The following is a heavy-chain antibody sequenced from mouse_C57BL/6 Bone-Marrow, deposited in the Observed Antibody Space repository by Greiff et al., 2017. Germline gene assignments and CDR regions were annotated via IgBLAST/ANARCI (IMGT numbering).Heavy chain of an antibody. D-gene: IGHD2-2*01. CDR3: TTHIFYGYDVDY. Sequence: VQLKESGAELVRPGASVKLSCTASGFNIKDDYMHWVKQRPEQGLEWIGWLDPENGDTEYASKFQGKATITADTSSNTAYLQLSSLTSEDTADYYWTTHIFYGYDVDYWGQSTTLAVSS. J-gene: IGHJ2*01. CDR1: GFNIKDDY. CDR2: LDPENGDT. V-gene: IGHV14-4*01.